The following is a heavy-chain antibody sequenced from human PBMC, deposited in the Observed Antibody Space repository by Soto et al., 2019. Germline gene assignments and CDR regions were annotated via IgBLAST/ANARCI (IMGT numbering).Heavy chain of an antibody. CDR1: GFTFSDYY. D-gene: IGHD3-10*01. CDR2: ISSGGFTI. CDR3: ARDPGIYYGMDV. V-gene: IGHV3-11*01. Sequence: QVQFVESGGGLVKPGGSLRLSCTASGFTFSDYYMTWIRQAPGKGLEWLSYISSGGFTIYYADSVKGRFTVSRDNAKNSMYLQINTLRVEDTAVYYCARDPGIYYGMDVWGQGTTVTVSS. J-gene: IGHJ6*02.